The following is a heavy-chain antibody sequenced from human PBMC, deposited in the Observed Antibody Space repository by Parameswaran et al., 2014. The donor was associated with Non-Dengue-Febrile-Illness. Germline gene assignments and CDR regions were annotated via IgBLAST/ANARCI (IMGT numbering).Heavy chain of an antibody. CDR3: ARGKQQLVHNYYYYMDV. Sequence: ARWIRQPPGKALEWLALIDWDDDKYYSTSLKTRLTISKDTSKNQVVLTMTNMDPVDTATYYCARGKQQLVHNYYYYMDVWGKGTTVTVSS. CDR2: IDWDDDK. V-gene: IGHV2-70*01. D-gene: IGHD6-13*01. J-gene: IGHJ6*03.